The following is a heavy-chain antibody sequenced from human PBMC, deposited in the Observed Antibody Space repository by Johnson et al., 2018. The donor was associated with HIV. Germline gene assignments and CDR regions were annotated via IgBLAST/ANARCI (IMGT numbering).Heavy chain of an antibody. CDR3: AKTYYYDSSGSLDAFDI. Sequence: VQLVESGGGLVQPGRSLRLSCAASGFTFSSYAMSWVRQAPGKGLEWVSAISGSGGSTYYADSVKGRFTISRDNSKNTLYLQMNSLRAEDTAVYYCAKTYYYDSSGSLDAFDIWGQGTMVTVSS. J-gene: IGHJ3*02. CDR1: GFTFSSYA. CDR2: ISGSGGST. D-gene: IGHD3-22*01. V-gene: IGHV3-23*04.